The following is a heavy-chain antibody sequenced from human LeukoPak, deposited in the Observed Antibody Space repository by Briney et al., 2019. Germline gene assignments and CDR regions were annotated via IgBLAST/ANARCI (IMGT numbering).Heavy chain of an antibody. V-gene: IGHV4-34*01. D-gene: IGHD3-16*01. J-gene: IGHJ4*02. CDR1: GGSFSDYY. CDR3: ARDSTLYVGEWHVAVY. CDR2: ISHSGST. Sequence: SETLSLTCGVYGGSFSDYYWSWIRQPPGKGLEWIGEISHSGSTKYNPSLESRVTISIDTSKKQVSLNLRSVTAADTAMYYCARDSTLYVGEWHVAVYWGQGTLVSVSS.